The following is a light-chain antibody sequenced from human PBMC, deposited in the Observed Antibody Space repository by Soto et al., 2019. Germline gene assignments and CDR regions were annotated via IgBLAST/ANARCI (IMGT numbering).Light chain of an antibody. Sequence: QSVQTQPASVSESPGQSITISCAGTSSDIGGYNYVSWYQQHPDKAPKLMIYGVTNRPSGVSDRFSGSKSGNTASLTISGLQAEDEADYYCTSYTSSSTYVFGTGTKLTVL. CDR1: SSDIGGYNY. CDR3: TSYTSSSTYV. CDR2: GVT. V-gene: IGLV2-14*01. J-gene: IGLJ1*01.